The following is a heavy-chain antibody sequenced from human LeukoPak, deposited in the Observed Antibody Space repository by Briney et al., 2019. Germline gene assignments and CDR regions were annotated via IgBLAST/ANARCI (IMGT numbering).Heavy chain of an antibody. CDR1: GYTLTELS. CDR3: AREGAPSYYDFWSGYQWYFDL. V-gene: IGHV1-24*01. D-gene: IGHD3-3*01. Sequence: ASVKVSCKVSGYTLTELSMHWVRQAPGKGLEWMGGFDPEDGETIYAQKFQGRVTMTRDTSTSTVYMELSSLRSEDTAVYYCAREGAPSYYDFWSGYQWYFDLWGRGTLVTVSS. J-gene: IGHJ2*01. CDR2: FDPEDGET.